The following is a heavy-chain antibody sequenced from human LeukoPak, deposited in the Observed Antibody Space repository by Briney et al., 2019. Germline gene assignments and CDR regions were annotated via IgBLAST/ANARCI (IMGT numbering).Heavy chain of an antibody. J-gene: IGHJ4*02. CDR1: GGSISSGGYS. D-gene: IGHD3-22*01. CDR2: IYHSGST. V-gene: IGHV4-30-2*01. CDR3: ARVRGSGYYHDY. Sequence: SETLSLTCAVSGGSISSGGYSWSWIRQPPGKGLEWIGYIYHSGSTYYNPSLKSRVTISVDRSNNQFSLKLSSVTAADTAVYYCARVRGSGYYHDYWGQGTLVTVSS.